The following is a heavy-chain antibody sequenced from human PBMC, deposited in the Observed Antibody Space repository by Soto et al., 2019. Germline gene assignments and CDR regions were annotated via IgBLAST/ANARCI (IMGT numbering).Heavy chain of an antibody. Sequence: SETLSLTCTVSGGSISSSRYYWYWIRQPPGKGLEWIGSIYYSGSTYYNPSLKSRVTISVDTSKNQFSLKLSSVTAADTAVYYCARHYDFWSGPYFDYWGQGTLVTVSS. V-gene: IGHV4-39*01. D-gene: IGHD3-3*01. CDR1: GGSISSSRYY. CDR3: ARHYDFWSGPYFDY. CDR2: IYYSGST. J-gene: IGHJ4*02.